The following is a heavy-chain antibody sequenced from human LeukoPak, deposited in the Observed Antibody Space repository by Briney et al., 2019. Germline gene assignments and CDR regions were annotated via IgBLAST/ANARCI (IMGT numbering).Heavy chain of an antibody. CDR2: IYSGGTT. J-gene: IGHJ4*02. V-gene: IGHV3-66*01. Sequence: SGGSLSLSCVVSGLTVSSNYMSWVRQAPGKGLEWVSVIYSGGTTNYADSVKGRFLVYRDNSKNTLYLQMNSLRAEDTAVYYCASKLTTGYWGQGTLVTVSS. D-gene: IGHD4-17*01. CDR3: ASKLTTGY. CDR1: GLTVSSNY.